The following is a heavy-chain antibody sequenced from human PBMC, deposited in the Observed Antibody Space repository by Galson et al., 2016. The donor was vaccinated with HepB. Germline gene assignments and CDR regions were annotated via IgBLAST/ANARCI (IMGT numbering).Heavy chain of an antibody. CDR3: ARFTQEWLDRVYCFDY. CDR2: ISGDGGST. J-gene: IGHJ4*02. D-gene: IGHD6-19*01. Sequence: LSCAASGFTFGRYAMSWVRQAPGKGLEWVSAISGDGGSTYYAGSVQGRFTSSRDRSTNTMYLQMNSLRTDDTAVYYCARFTQEWLDRVYCFDYWGQGTLVTVSS. V-gene: IGHV3-23*01. CDR1: GFTFGRYA.